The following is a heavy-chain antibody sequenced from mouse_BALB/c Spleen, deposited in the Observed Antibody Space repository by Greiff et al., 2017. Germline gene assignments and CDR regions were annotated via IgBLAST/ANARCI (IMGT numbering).Heavy chain of an antibody. J-gene: IGHJ4*01. V-gene: IGHV3-8*02. Sequence: EVQLQESGPSLVKPSQTLSLTCSVTGDSITSGYWNWIRKFPGNKLEYMGYISYSGSTYYNPSLKSRISITRDTSKNQYYLQLNSVTTEDTATYYSARPPSTKITTGYAMDYWGQGTSVTVSA. CDR1: GDSITSGY. CDR2: ISYSGST. D-gene: IGHD2-4*01. CDR3: ARPPSTKITTGYAMDY.